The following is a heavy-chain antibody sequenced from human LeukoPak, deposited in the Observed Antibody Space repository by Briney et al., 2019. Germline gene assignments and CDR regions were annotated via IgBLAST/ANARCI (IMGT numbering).Heavy chain of an antibody. Sequence: PSETLSLTCAVYGGSFSGYYWSWIRQPPGKGLEWIGEINHSGSTNYNPSLKSRVTISVDTSKNQFSLKLSSVTAADTAVYYCARGRGGYKKFDYWGQGTPVTVSS. V-gene: IGHV4-34*01. CDR3: ARGRGGYKKFDY. J-gene: IGHJ4*02. CDR1: GGSFSGYY. D-gene: IGHD5-24*01. CDR2: INHSGST.